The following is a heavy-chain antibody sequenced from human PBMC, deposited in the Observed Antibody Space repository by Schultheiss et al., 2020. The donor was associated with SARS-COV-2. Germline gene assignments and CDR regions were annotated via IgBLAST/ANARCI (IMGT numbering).Heavy chain of an antibody. D-gene: IGHD1-26*01. CDR1: GGSISSGGYY. V-gene: IGHV4-31*03. CDR2: IYYSGST. Sequence: SETLSLTCSVSGGSISSGGYYWSWIRQHPGKGLEWIGYIYYSGSTYYNPSLKSRVTISVDTSKNQFSLKLSSVTAADTAVYYCARDRGPSGSYSAGVAYWGQGTLVTVSS. J-gene: IGHJ4*02. CDR3: ARDRGPSGSYSAGVAY.